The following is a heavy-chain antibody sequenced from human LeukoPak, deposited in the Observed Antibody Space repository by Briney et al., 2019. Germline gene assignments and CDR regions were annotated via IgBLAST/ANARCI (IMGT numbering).Heavy chain of an antibody. CDR2: IYHSGST. J-gene: IGHJ4*02. D-gene: IGHD3-22*01. V-gene: IGHV4-30-2*01. Sequence: SQTLSLTCAVSGGSISSGGYSWSWIRQPPGKGLEWIGYIYHSGSTYYNPSLKSRVTISVDRSKNQFSLKLSSVTAADTAVYYCVTYYFDSSGPKKNYWGQGTLVTVSS. CDR1: GGSISSGGYS. CDR3: VTYYFDSSGPKKNY.